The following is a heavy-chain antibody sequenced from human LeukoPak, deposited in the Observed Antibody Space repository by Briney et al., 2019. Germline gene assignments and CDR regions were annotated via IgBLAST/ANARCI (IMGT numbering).Heavy chain of an antibody. CDR3: ARSQLGRSHLPEQFDP. D-gene: IGHD1-1*01. CDR1: GFTFSDHY. V-gene: IGHV3-72*01. J-gene: IGHJ5*02. Sequence: PGGSLRLSCAVSGFTFSDHYMDWVRQAPGKGLEWVGRTRDIVNSYSTEYAASVRGRFTISRDDSKNSLYLQMDSLKTEDTAVYYCARSQLGRSHLPEQFDPWGQGTLVTVSP. CDR2: TRDIVNSYST.